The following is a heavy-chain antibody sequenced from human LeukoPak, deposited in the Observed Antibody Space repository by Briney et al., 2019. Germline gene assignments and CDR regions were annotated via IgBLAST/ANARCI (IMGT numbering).Heavy chain of an antibody. V-gene: IGHV3-21*01. CDR2: ISSSSSYI. CDR1: GFTFSTYS. J-gene: IGHJ6*03. CDR3: ARDLGGGYYMDV. D-gene: IGHD3-3*01. Sequence: GGSLRLSCAASGFTFSTYSMNWVRQAPGKGLEWVSSISSSSSYIYYADSVKGRFTIPRDNAKNSLYLQMHSLRAEDTAVYYCARDLGGGYYMDVWGKGTTVTVSS.